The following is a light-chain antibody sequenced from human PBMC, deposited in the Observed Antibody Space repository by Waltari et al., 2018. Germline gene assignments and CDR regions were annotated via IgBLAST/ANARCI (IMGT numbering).Light chain of an antibody. J-gene: IGKJ1*01. CDR2: GAS. CDR3: QQYVSLPAT. Sequence: EIVLTQSPGTLSLSPGDRAILSCRASQSVSKYLAWYQQKPGQAPRLLIFGASSRATGLPDRFSGSGSGTDLSLTISRVEPEDFAVYYCQQYVSLPATFGQGTKVEIE. V-gene: IGKV3-20*01. CDR1: QSVSKY.